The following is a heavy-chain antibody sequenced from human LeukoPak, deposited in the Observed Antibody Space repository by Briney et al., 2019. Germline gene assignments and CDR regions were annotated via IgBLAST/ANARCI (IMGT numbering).Heavy chain of an antibody. Sequence: ASVKVSCKASGYTFTSYDINWVRQATGQGLEWMGWMNPNSGNTGYAQKFQGRVTMTRNTSISTAYMGLSSLRSEDTAVYYCARGGSGSYYNDRYYYSLDVWGQGTTVTVSS. J-gene: IGHJ6*02. D-gene: IGHD3-10*01. CDR2: MNPNSGNT. V-gene: IGHV1-8*01. CDR3: ARGGSGSYYNDRYYYSLDV. CDR1: GYTFTSYD.